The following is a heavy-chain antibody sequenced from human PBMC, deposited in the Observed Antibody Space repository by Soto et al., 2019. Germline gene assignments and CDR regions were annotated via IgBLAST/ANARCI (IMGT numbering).Heavy chain of an antibody. Sequence: EVQLLESGGGLVQPGGSLRLSCAASGFTFSSYTMSWVRQAPGKGLEWVSGISSRGTSPYYADSVKGRFTISRDNSKNTLYLQMNSLRSEDTAVYYCATTLYSNYVPPEGYWGQGTLVTVSS. V-gene: IGHV3-23*01. D-gene: IGHD4-4*01. CDR3: ATTLYSNYVPPEGY. J-gene: IGHJ4*02. CDR1: GFTFSSYT. CDR2: ISSRGTSP.